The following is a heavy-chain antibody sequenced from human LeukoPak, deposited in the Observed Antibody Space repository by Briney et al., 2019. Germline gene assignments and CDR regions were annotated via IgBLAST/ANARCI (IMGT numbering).Heavy chain of an antibody. Sequence: ASVKVSCKASGYTFTGYYMHWVRQAPGQGLEWMGWINPNSGGTNYAQKFQGWVTMTRDTSISTAYMELSRLRSGDTAVYYCARGSQNTYQLLLAVGHWFDPWGQGTLVTVSS. CDR1: GYTFTGYY. CDR3: ARGSQNTYQLLLAVGHWFDP. J-gene: IGHJ5*02. V-gene: IGHV1-2*04. D-gene: IGHD2-2*01. CDR2: INPNSGGT.